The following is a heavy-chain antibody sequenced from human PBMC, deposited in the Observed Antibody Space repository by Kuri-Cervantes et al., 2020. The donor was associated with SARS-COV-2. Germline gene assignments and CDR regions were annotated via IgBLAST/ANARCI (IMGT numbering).Heavy chain of an antibody. Sequence: GGSLRLSCAASGFTFSSYEMNWVRQAPGKGLEWVSYISSSGSTIYYADSVKGRFTVSRNNAKNSLYLQMNSLRAEDTAAYYCARDRNDGWFDPWGQGTLVTVSS. V-gene: IGHV3-48*03. CDR1: GFTFSSYE. J-gene: IGHJ5*02. CDR3: ARDRNDGWFDP. D-gene: IGHD1-1*01. CDR2: ISSSGSTI.